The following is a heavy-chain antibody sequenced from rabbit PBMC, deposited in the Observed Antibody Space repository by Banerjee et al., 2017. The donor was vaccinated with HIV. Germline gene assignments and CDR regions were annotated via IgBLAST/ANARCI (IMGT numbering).Heavy chain of an antibody. J-gene: IGHJ4*01. CDR3: ARLDDSRRYYDL. CDR1: GFSFSSSYY. V-gene: IGHV1S45*01. CDR2: IYIGSSGST. D-gene: IGHD8-1*01. Sequence: QEQLVESGGGLVQPEGSLTLTCTASGFSFSSSYYMCWVRQAPGKGLEWIACIYIGSSGSTYYASWAKGRFTISKTSSTTVTLQMTSLTAADTATYFCARLDDSRRYYDLWGPGTLVTVS.